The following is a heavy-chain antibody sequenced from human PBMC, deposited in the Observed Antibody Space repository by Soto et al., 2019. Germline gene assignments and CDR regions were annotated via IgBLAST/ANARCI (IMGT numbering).Heavy chain of an antibody. V-gene: IGHV3-23*01. CDR2: VSGGGGVT. CDR3: AKVAVPAAMRPAFDY. CDR1: GFTFSSYA. D-gene: IGHD2-2*01. J-gene: IGHJ4*02. Sequence: GGSLRLSCAASGFTFSSYAMSWVRQAPGKGLEWVSAVSGGGGVTYYSYSVKGRFTISRDSSKNMLYLQMNSLRAEDTAVYYCAKVAVPAAMRPAFDYWGQGTLVTVSS.